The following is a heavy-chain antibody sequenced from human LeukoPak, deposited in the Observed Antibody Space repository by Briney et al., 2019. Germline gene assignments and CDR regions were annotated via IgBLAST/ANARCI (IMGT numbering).Heavy chain of an antibody. CDR1: GFIFSSYA. CDR3: ARRSGIAVAGAFDY. J-gene: IGHJ4*02. D-gene: IGHD6-19*01. Sequence: PGGSLRLSCAASGFIFSSYAMSWVRQAPGKGLEWVSAISGSGGSTYYADSVKGRFTISRDNSKNTLYLQMNSLRAEDTAVYYCARRSGIAVAGAFDYWGQGTLVTVSS. CDR2: ISGSGGST. V-gene: IGHV3-23*01.